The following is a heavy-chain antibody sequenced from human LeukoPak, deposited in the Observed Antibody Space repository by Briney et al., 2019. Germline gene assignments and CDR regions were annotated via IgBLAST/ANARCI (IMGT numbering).Heavy chain of an antibody. CDR3: ARHVYLSFDY. D-gene: IGHD2-2*01. Sequence: SETLSLTCTVSGGSISSYYWSWIRQPPGKGLEWIGYIYYSGSTNYNPSLKSRVTISVDTSKNQFSLKLSSVTAADTAVYYCARHVYLSFDYWGQGTLVTVSS. CDR1: GGSISSYY. CDR2: IYYSGST. J-gene: IGHJ4*02. V-gene: IGHV4-59*08.